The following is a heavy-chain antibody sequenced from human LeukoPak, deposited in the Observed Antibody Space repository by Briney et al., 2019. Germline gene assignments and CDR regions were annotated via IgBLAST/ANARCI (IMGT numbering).Heavy chain of an antibody. CDR2: ISAYNGNT. Sequence: PGASVKVSCKASRYTFTSYGISWVRQAPGQGLEWMGWISAYNGNTNYAQKLQGRVTMTTDTSTSTAYMELRSLRSDDTAVYYCARAGISYDIVVVPALINLDYWSQGTLVTVSS. D-gene: IGHD2-2*01. J-gene: IGHJ4*02. V-gene: IGHV1-18*01. CDR3: ARAGISYDIVVVPALINLDY. CDR1: RYTFTSYG.